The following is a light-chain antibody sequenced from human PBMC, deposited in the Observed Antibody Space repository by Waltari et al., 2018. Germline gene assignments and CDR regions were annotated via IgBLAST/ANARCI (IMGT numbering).Light chain of an antibody. Sequence: DIVMTQSPDSLSVSLGERATSNCKSGQSLLYSPNNKNYLAWYQQKPGQPPRLLISWASTRESGVPDRFSGSGSGTDFTLTISSLQPEDFATYYCQQSYSTPGLTFGGGTKVEIK. CDR1: QSLLYSPNNKNY. CDR2: WAS. J-gene: IGKJ4*01. V-gene: IGKV4-1*01. CDR3: QQSYSTPGLT.